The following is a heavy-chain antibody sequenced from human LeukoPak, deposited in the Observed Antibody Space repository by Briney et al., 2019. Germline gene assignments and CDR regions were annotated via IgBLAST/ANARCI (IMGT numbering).Heavy chain of an antibody. CDR3: ARGGLENGYHSNDGFDI. J-gene: IGHJ3*02. CDR2: IYYSGST. CDR1: GGSISGYY. V-gene: IGHV4-59*01. Sequence: SDTLSLTCTVSGGSISGYYWSWIRQPPGKGLEWIGYIYYSGSTKYNPSLKSRVTMSVDTSRNQFSLKLSSVTAADTAVYYCARGGLENGYHSNDGFDIWGQGKMFTVSS. D-gene: IGHD3-22*01.